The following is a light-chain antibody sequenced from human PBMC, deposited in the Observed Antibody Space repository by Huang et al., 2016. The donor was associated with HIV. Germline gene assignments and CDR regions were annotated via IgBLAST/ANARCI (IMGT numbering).Light chain of an antibody. CDR1: QTILHDADSRNY. CDR2: WES. V-gene: IGKV4-1*01. CDR3: QQYYSSPFT. J-gene: IGKJ3*01. Sequence: DIVMTQSPDSLAVSLGERATINCKSSQTILHDADSRNYLAWYQQKPGQPPKMLIHWESIREAGVPDRFIGSGSGTDFTLTISSLQAEDVAVYYCQQYYSSPFTFGPGTNVDI.